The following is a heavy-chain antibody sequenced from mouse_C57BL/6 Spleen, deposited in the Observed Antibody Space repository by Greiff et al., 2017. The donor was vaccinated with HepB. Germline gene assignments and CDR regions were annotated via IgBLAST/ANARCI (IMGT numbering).Heavy chain of an antibody. CDR1: GYAFTNYL. J-gene: IGHJ4*01. D-gene: IGHD3-2*02. CDR2: INPGSGGT. Sequence: VQLQQSGAELVRPGTSVKVSCKASGYAFTNYLIEWVKQRPGQGLEWIGVINPGSGGTNYNEKFKGKATLTADKSSSTAYMQLSSLTSEDSAVYCCARSAQATDYAMDYWGQGTSVTVSS. CDR3: ARSAQATDYAMDY. V-gene: IGHV1-54*01.